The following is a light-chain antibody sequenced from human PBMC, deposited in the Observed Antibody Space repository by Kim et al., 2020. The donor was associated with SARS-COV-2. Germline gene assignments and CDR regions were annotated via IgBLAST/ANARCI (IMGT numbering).Light chain of an antibody. V-gene: IGKV3D-15*02. CDR2: DAS. CDR3: HQYNSGPPLT. J-gene: IGKJ4*01. CDR1: RSVAHQ. Sequence: PGERGPPTRRASRSVAHQLAWYQQKPGQAPRTLIYDASNRAIGIPDKFSGSCSGTDFTLTISRLEPEDSALYYWHQYNSGPPLTFGGGTKVEI.